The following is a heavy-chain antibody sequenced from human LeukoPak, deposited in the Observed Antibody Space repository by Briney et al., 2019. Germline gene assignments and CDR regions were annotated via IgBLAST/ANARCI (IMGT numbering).Heavy chain of an antibody. Sequence: SETLSLTXAVYGGSFSGYYWSWIRQHPGKGLEGSGEINHSGSTNYNPSLKSRVTISVDTSKNQFSLKLSSVTAADTAEYYCARQSGRLRRYYYYYMDVWGKGTTVTVSS. V-gene: IGHV4-34*01. D-gene: IGHD3-10*01. J-gene: IGHJ6*03. CDR3: ARQSGRLRRYYYYYMDV. CDR2: INHSGST. CDR1: GGSFSGYY.